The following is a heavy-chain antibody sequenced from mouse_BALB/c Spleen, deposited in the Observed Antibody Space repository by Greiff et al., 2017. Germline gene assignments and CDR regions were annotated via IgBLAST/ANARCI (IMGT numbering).Heavy chain of an antibody. CDR1: GFTIKSSD. CDR2: IDPANGNT. J-gene: IGHJ4*01. CDR3: ASDCYRGGRNALDY. D-gene: IGHD1-1*02. V-gene: IGHV14-3*02. Sequence: EVNVVESGAELVKPGASVKLSCTASGFTIKSSDMPWVQQRPEQGLEWIGRIDPANGNTKYDTKFQGKATITADTSSNTAYLQLSSLTSEDTAVYYCASDCYRGGRNALDYWGQGTSVTVSA.